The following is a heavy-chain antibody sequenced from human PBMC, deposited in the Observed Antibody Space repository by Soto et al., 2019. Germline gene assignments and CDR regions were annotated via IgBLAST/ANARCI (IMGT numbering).Heavy chain of an antibody. CDR1: GGSISSNNW. CDR3: ARLFCSSSSCLTPSWFDP. J-gene: IGHJ5*02. D-gene: IGHD2-2*01. Sequence: QVQLLESGPGLMKPSGTLSLTCAVSGGSISSNNWWSWVRQAPGPGLEWIGDIFHSGSTNYNPSLKSRVTISVDKSKNQFSLKLSSVTAADTAMYYCARLFCSSSSCLTPSWFDPWGQGTLVTVSS. V-gene: IGHV4-4*02. CDR2: IFHSGST.